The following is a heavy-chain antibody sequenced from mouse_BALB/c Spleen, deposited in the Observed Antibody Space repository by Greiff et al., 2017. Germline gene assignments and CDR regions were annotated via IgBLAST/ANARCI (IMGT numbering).Heavy chain of an antibody. CDR1: GYSITSGYY. D-gene: IGHD1-1*01. CDR3: ARDGDRTTVVANPHFDY. Sequence: EVQRVESGPGLVKPSQSLSLTCSVTGYSITSGYYWNWIRQFPGNKLEWMGYISYDGSNNYNPSLKNRISITRDTSKNQFFLKLNSVTTEDTATYYCARDGDRTTVVANPHFDYWGQGTTLTVSS. V-gene: IGHV3-6*02. J-gene: IGHJ2*01. CDR2: ISYDGSN.